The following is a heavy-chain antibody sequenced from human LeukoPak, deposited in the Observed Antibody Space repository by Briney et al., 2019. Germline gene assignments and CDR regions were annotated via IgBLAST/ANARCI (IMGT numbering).Heavy chain of an antibody. Sequence: GSSVKVSCKASGGTFSSYAISWVRQAPGQGLEWMGGIIPIFGTANYAQKFQGRVTITADESTSTAYMELSSLRSEHTAVYYCAHLQRGLKTNAFDIWGQGTMVTVSS. V-gene: IGHV1-69*01. CDR1: GGTFSSYA. D-gene: IGHD5-24*01. J-gene: IGHJ3*02. CDR3: AHLQRGLKTNAFDI. CDR2: IIPIFGTA.